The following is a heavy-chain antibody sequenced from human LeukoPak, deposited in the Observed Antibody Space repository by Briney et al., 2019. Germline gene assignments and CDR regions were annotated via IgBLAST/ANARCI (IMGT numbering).Heavy chain of an antibody. V-gene: IGHV3-30*18. D-gene: IGHD3-22*01. CDR3: AKILQDRSGYYYNALDY. CDR1: GFTFSSYG. Sequence: GGPLRLSCAASGFTFSSYGVHWVRQAPGKGLEWVAVISYDGSNKYYADSVKGRFTISRDNSKNTLYLQMNSLRAEDTAVYYCAKILQDRSGYYYNALDYWGQGTLVTVSS. J-gene: IGHJ4*02. CDR2: ISYDGSNK.